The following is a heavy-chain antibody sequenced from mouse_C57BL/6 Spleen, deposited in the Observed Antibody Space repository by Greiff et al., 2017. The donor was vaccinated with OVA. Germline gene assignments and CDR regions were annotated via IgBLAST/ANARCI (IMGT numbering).Heavy chain of an antibody. CDR1: GYTFTSYW. V-gene: IGHV1-7*01. CDR3: ARGDGYYDYFDY. J-gene: IGHJ2*01. Sequence: QVQLQQSGAELAKPGASVKLSCKASGYTFTSYWMHWVKQRPGQGLEWIGYINPSSGYTKYNQKFKDKAALPADKSSSTAYMQLSSLTYEDSAVYYSARGDGYYDYFDYWGQGTTLTVSS. CDR2: INPSSGYT. D-gene: IGHD2-3*01.